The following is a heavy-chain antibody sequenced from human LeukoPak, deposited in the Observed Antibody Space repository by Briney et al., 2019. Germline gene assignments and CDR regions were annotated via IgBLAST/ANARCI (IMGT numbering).Heavy chain of an antibody. D-gene: IGHD2-2*01. CDR3: ARDALYCSSSSCYRYWYFDL. CDR2: IYYSGST. V-gene: IGHV4-61*08. Sequence: SETLSLTCTVSGGSISSGGYYWSWIRQHPGKGLEWIGYIYYSGSTNYNPSLKSRVTISVDTSKNQFSLKLSSVTAADTAVYYCARDALYCSSSSCYRYWYFDLWGRGTLVTVSS. CDR1: GGSISSGGYY. J-gene: IGHJ2*01.